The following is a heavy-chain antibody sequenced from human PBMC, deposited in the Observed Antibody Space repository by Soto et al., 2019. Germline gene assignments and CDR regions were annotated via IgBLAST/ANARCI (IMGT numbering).Heavy chain of an antibody. J-gene: IGHJ6*02. V-gene: IGHV1-69*13. Sequence: GASVKVSCKTSGGTFSSFAISWVRQAPGQGLEWMGGIIPIFETANYAQKFQGRVTITADEITGTAYMELRSLRSEDTGVYYCARDLEVVVLGVDHYYYYGMDVWGRGTTVTVSS. CDR1: GGTFSSFA. CDR2: IIPIFETA. D-gene: IGHD2-15*01. CDR3: ARDLEVVVLGVDHYYYYGMDV.